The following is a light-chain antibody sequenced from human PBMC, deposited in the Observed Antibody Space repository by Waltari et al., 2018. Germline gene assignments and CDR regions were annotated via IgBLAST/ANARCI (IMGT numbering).Light chain of an antibody. CDR3: SSYTSSSTLV. V-gene: IGLV2-14*03. CDR1: SSDVGGYNY. Sequence: QSALTQPASVSGSPGQSITISCTGTSSDVGGYNYVSWYQQHPGKAPKLMLYDVSNRPSVVSKRCSGSKSGNTASLTISGLQAEDEADYYCSSYTSSSTLVFGGGTKLTVL. J-gene: IGLJ3*02. CDR2: DVS.